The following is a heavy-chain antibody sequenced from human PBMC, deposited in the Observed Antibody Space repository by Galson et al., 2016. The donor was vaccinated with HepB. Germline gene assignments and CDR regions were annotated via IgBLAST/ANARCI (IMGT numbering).Heavy chain of an antibody. J-gene: IGHJ4*02. V-gene: IGHV1-46*04. D-gene: IGHD6-13*01. CDR1: GYTFITNY. CDR2: INPSDGST. Sequence: SVKVSCTASGYTFITNYVHWVRQAPGQGLEWMGMINPSDGSTSYVQKLQGRVIMTRDTSTSTVYLEVSRLTSEDTAVYYCARDLGAAAGTYLDFWGQGTLVTVSS. CDR3: ARDLGAAAGTYLDF.